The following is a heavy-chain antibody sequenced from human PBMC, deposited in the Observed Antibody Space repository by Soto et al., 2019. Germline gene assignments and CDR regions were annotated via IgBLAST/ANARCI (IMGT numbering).Heavy chain of an antibody. CDR1: GGTFSTYA. D-gene: IGHD5-12*01. V-gene: IGHV1-69*01. Sequence: QVQLVQSGAEVKKPGSSVKVSCKASGGTFSTYAIIWVRQAPGQGLEWMGGIVPISDTTDYAQKFQGRVTLTADESTTTTYTELSSLKSDDTAVYYCARDLAPRRIYWQPDYGLDVWGQGTTVIVSS. CDR3: ARDLAPRRIYWQPDYGLDV. CDR2: IVPISDTT. J-gene: IGHJ6*02.